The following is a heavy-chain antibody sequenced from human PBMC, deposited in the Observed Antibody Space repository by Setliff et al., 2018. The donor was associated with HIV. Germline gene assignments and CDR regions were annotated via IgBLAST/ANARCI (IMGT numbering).Heavy chain of an antibody. Sequence: SETLSLTCTVSGGSISSSSYDWGWIRQPPGKGLEWIGRIYSSGRTNYNPSLKSRVTMSLDTSKNQFSLKLSSVTAADTAVYYCARHSGVASPNWFDPWGQGTLVTVSS. CDR1: GGSISSSSYD. CDR2: IYSSGRT. J-gene: IGHJ5*02. CDR3: ARHSGVASPNWFDP. V-gene: IGHV4-61*05. D-gene: IGHD3-10*01.